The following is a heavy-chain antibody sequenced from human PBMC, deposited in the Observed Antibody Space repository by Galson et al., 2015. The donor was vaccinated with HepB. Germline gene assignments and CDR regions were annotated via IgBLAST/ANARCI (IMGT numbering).Heavy chain of an antibody. CDR1: GFTFSDYY. CDR2: ISSTSTYT. CDR3: ARDTITGSMTF. Sequence: LRLSCAASGFTFSDYYMTWVRQAPGKGLEWVSYISSTSTYTNYADSVKGRFTISRDNTENSLYLQMSSLRAEDTAVYYCARDTITGSMTFWGQGTLVTVSS. D-gene: IGHD1-20*01. V-gene: IGHV3-11*05. J-gene: IGHJ4*02.